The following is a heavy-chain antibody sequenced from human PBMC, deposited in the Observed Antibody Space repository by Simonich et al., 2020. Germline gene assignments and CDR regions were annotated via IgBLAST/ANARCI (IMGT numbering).Heavy chain of an antibody. Sequence: QVQLVESGGGLVKPGGSLRLSCAASGFTFSDYYMSWIRQAPGKGLGGVSNISSSGRTIDYADSVKGRFTISRDNAKNSLYLQMNSLRAEDTAVYYCARAANFWSGYTNGMDVWGQGTTVTVSS. CDR2: ISSSGRTI. CDR3: ARAANFWSGYTNGMDV. D-gene: IGHD3-3*01. CDR1: GFTFSDYY. J-gene: IGHJ6*02. V-gene: IGHV3-11*01.